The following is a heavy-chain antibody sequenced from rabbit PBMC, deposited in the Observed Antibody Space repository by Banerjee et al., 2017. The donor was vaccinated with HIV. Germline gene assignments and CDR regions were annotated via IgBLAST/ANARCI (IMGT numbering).Heavy chain of an antibody. Sequence: QEQLEESGGDLVQPGGSLKLSCKASGFDFSSYGVSWVRQAPGKGLEWIGYIDPVFGSTYYASWVNGRFTISSHNAQNTLYLQLNSLTAADTATHFCARDLAGVIGWNFNLWGQGTLVTV. CDR3: ARDLAGVIGWNFNL. CDR1: GFDFSSYG. J-gene: IGHJ4*01. CDR2: IDPVFGST. D-gene: IGHD4-1*01. V-gene: IGHV1S47*01.